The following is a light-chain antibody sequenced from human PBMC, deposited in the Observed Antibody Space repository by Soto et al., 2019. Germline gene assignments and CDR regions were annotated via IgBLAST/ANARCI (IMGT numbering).Light chain of an antibody. Sequence: EIVLTQSPATLSLSPGERATLSCRASQSINRHLAWYRQKPGQAPRLLIYDTSNRATGIPARFSGSGSGTDFTLTISSLEPEDFAVYYCQQRNNWPPVTFGGGTKVDIK. CDR2: DTS. J-gene: IGKJ4*01. CDR1: QSINRH. CDR3: QQRNNWPPVT. V-gene: IGKV3-11*01.